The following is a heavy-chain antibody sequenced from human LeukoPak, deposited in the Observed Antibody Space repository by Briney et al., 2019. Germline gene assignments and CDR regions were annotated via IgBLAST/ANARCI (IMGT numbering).Heavy chain of an antibody. D-gene: IGHD4-23*01. CDR3: ARDPLDRTVVTSDAFDI. J-gene: IGHJ3*02. Sequence: ASVKVSCKASGYTFTGYYIHWVRQAPGQGLEWMGWINPNSGDTNYAQKVQGRVTMTRDTSISTAYMELSWLRSDDTAVYYCARDPLDRTVVTSDAFDIWGQGTMVTVSS. V-gene: IGHV1-2*02. CDR2: INPNSGDT. CDR1: GYTFTGYY.